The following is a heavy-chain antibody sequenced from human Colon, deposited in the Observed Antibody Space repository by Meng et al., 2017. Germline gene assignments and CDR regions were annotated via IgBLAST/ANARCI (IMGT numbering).Heavy chain of an antibody. CDR1: GFTFTTYA. CDR2: ITGSGGST. Sequence: VQLGGFGGGLGQPGGSLRLSCAASGFTFTTYAMTWVRQAPGKGLEWVSAITGSGGSTYYEDSVKGRFTISRDNSKNTVYLQMNSLTADDTAIYYCAKGSILDYWGQGTLVTVSS. J-gene: IGHJ4*02. CDR3: AKGSILDY. D-gene: IGHD2-15*01. V-gene: IGHV3-23*04.